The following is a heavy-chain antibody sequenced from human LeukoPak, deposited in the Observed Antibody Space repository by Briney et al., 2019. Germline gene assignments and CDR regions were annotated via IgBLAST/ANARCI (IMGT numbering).Heavy chain of an antibody. CDR1: GFTFSSYA. J-gene: IGHJ6*02. V-gene: IGHV3-23*01. D-gene: IGHD2-15*01. Sequence: PGGSLRLSCAASGFTFSSYAMSWVRQAPGKGLEWVSAISGSGGSTYYADSVKGRLTISRDNSKNTLYLQMNSLRAEDTAVYYCAKGDRDPHLNYYYYYGMDVWGQGTTVTVSS. CDR3: AKGDRDPHLNYYYYYGMDV. CDR2: ISGSGGST.